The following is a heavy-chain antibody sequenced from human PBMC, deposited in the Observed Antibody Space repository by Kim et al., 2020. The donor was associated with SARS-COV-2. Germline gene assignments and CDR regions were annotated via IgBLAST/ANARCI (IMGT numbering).Heavy chain of an antibody. V-gene: IGHV4-39*01. Sequence: SETLSLTCTVSGGSISSSSYYWGWIRQPPGKGLEWLGSIYYSGSTYYNPSLKSRVTISVDTSKNQFSLKLSSVTAADTAVYYCARHNHYYYGMDVWGQGTTVTISS. CDR3: ARHNHYYYGMDV. CDR2: IYYSGST. J-gene: IGHJ6*02. CDR1: GGSISSSSYY.